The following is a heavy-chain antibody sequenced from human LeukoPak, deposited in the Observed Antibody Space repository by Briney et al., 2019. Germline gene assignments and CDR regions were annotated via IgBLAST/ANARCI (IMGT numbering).Heavy chain of an antibody. CDR1: GFTFSSYA. Sequence: GGSLRLSCAASGFTFSSYAMSWVRQAPGKGLEWVSAISGSGGITSYADSVKGRFTISRDNSKNTLYLQMNSLRAEDTAIYYCAKNADRGAYCSGGTCCPHSYYYMDVWGKGTTVTISS. J-gene: IGHJ6*03. CDR3: AKNADRGAYCSGGTCCPHSYYYMDV. D-gene: IGHD2-15*01. V-gene: IGHV3-23*01. CDR2: ISGSGGIT.